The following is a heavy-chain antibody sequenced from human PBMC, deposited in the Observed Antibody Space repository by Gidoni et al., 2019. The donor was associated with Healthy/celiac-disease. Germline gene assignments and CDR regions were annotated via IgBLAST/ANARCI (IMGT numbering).Heavy chain of an antibody. CDR2: MNPNSGNT. CDR3: ARGANYDFWSGYYQPLDY. V-gene: IGHV1-8*01. Sequence: QVQLVQSGAEVKKPGASVKVSCKASGYTFTSYDINWVRQATGQGLEWMGWMNPNSGNTGYAQKFQGRVTMTRNTSISTAYMELSSLRSEDTAVYYCARGANYDFWSGYYQPLDYWGQGTLVTVSS. CDR1: GYTFTSYD. D-gene: IGHD3-3*01. J-gene: IGHJ4*02.